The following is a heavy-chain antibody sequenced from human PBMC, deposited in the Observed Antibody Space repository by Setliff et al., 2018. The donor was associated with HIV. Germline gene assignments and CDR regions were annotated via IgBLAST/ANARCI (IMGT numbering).Heavy chain of an antibody. Sequence: KPSETLSLTCTVSDDSISSTNYYWGWIRQSPGKGLEWIGTIYYTGSSYSSPSLKGRVTISIDTSKNQFSLKLTSVTAADTAVYYCARHTGDITGTNHLFDYWGQGTLVTVSS. D-gene: IGHD1-20*01. J-gene: IGHJ4*02. CDR1: DDSISSTNYY. CDR3: ARHTGDITGTNHLFDY. V-gene: IGHV4-39*01. CDR2: IYYTGSS.